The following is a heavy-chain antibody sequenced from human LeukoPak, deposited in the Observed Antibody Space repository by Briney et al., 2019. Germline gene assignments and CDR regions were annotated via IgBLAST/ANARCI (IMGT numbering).Heavy chain of an antibody. D-gene: IGHD6-13*01. J-gene: IGHJ4*02. CDR2: ISSSSSTI. CDR3: AKGLRYSSSWYLIDY. V-gene: IGHV3-48*01. CDR1: GFTFSSYS. Sequence: PGGSLRLSCAASGFTFSSYSMNWVRQAPGKGLEWVSYISSSSSTIYYADSVKGRFTISRDNSKNTLYLQMSSLRAEDTAVYYCAKGLRYSSSWYLIDYWGQGTLVTVSS.